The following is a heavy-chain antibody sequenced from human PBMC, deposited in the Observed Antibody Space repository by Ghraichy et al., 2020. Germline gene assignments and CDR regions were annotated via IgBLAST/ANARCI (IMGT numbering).Heavy chain of an antibody. CDR2: IFYSGST. CDR1: GCSISSYH. J-gene: IGHJ4*02. V-gene: IGHV4-59*01. D-gene: IGHD1-7*01. CDR3: ARVVITGTTLDY. Sequence: SQTLSLTCTVSGCSISSYHWSWIRQPPGKGLEWIGYIFYSGSTKYNPSLKSRVTISVDTSKNQFSLKLSSVIAADTAVYYCARVVITGTTLDYWGQGTLVTVSS.